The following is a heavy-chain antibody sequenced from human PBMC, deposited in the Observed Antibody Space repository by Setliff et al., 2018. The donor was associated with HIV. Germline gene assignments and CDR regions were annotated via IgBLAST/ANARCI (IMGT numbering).Heavy chain of an antibody. V-gene: IGHV1-2*04. Sequence: AASVKVSCKASRSTFNSHTINWVRQAPGQGLEWMGWINPKSDGTNYAQKFQGWITMTRDTSISTAYMELSRLRSDDTAVYYCARAEQGGTYGDYAFDYWGQGTLVTVSS. CDR1: RSTFNSHT. D-gene: IGHD4-17*01. CDR2: INPKSDGT. J-gene: IGHJ4*02. CDR3: ARAEQGGTYGDYAFDY.